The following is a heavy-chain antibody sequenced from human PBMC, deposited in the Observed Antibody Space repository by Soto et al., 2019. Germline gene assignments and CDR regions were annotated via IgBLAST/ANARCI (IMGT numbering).Heavy chain of an antibody. V-gene: IGHV4-34*01. CDR1: GGSFSGYY. D-gene: IGHD3-10*01. CDR2: INHSGST. Sequence: SETLSLTCAVYGGSFSGYYWSWIRQPPGKGLEWIGEINHSGSTNYNPSLKSRVTISVDTSKNQFSLKLSSVTAADTAVYYCARGPKTMVRGVKLVYFDYWGQGTLVTVSS. J-gene: IGHJ4*02. CDR3: ARGPKTMVRGVKLVYFDY.